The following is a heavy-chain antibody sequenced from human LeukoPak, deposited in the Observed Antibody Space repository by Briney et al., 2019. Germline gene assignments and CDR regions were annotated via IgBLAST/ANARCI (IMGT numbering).Heavy chain of an antibody. D-gene: IGHD3-10*01. Sequence: SVKVSCKASGGTFSSYAISWVRQAPRQGLEWMGGIIPIFGTANYAQKFQGRVTITADESTSTAYMELSSLRFEDTAVYYCARVRYGSGSFSFDYWGQGTLVTVSS. J-gene: IGHJ4*02. CDR1: GGTFSSYA. CDR2: IIPIFGTA. CDR3: ARVRYGSGSFSFDY. V-gene: IGHV1-69*01.